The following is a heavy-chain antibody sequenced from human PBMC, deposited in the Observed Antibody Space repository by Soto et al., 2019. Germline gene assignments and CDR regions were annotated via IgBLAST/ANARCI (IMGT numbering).Heavy chain of an antibody. J-gene: IGHJ4*02. CDR2: ISTDDGYT. CDR3: ARDRLHSGYDGDS. Sequence: QVQLVQSGAEVKKPGASVKVSCKASGYTFSNYAISWVRQAPGQGLEWMGWISTDDGYTNYARDRVTMTKDSSTNTAYMELRSLRSDDTAIYYCARDRLHSGYDGDSWGQGTLVTVSS. D-gene: IGHD5-12*01. CDR1: GYTFSNYA. V-gene: IGHV1-18*01.